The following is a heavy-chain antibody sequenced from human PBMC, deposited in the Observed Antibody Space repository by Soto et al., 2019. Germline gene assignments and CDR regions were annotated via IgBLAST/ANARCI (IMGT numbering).Heavy chain of an antibody. D-gene: IGHD2-2*01. CDR1: GGSISSSNW. V-gene: IGHV4-4*02. CDR2: IYHSGST. J-gene: IGHJ6*02. Sequence: LSLTCAVSGGSISSSNWWSWVRQPPGKGLEWIGEIYHSGSTNYNPSLKSRVTISVDKSKNQFSLKLSSVTAADTAVYYCTSINCSSASCYHSYGMDVWGQGTTVTVSS. CDR3: TSINCSSASCYHSYGMDV.